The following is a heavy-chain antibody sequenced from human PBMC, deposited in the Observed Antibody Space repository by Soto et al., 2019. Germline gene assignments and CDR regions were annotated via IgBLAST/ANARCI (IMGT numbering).Heavy chain of an antibody. V-gene: IGHV3-30-3*01. CDR3: ARALLGYCSSTSCYTDYGMDV. J-gene: IGHJ6*02. CDR2: ISYDGSNK. CDR1: GFTFSSYA. Sequence: GGSLRLSCAASGFTFSSYAMHWVRQAPGKGLEWVAVISYDGSNKYYADSVKGRFTISRDNSKNTLYLQMNSLRAEDTAVYYCARALLGYCSSTSCYTDYGMDVWGQGTTVTVSS. D-gene: IGHD2-2*02.